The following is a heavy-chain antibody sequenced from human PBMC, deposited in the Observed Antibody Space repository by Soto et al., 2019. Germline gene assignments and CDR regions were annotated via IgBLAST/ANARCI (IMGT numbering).Heavy chain of an antibody. J-gene: IGHJ4*02. Sequence: QVQLVQSGAEVKKPGASVKVSCKPSGDTFTNFDLNWVRQAAGKGLEWLGWMRANSGDRGHAQKFRDRVSLTRDTSMSTAHMELSSLRAEDTAVYYCGRYIHGQGFKVWCQGTLVIVSS. CDR1: GDTFTNFD. V-gene: IGHV1-8*01. D-gene: IGHD2-15*01. CDR3: GRYIHGQGFKV. CDR2: MRANSGDR.